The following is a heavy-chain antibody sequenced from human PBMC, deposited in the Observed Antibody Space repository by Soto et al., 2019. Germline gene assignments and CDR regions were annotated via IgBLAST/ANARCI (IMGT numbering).Heavy chain of an antibody. V-gene: IGHV3-11*01. D-gene: IGHD3-10*01. CDR1: GFTFSDYY. CDR3: ARTMVRGVMTLQHYYYMDV. J-gene: IGHJ6*03. Sequence: QVQLVESGGGLVKYGGSLRLSCAASGFTFSDYYMSWIRQAPGKGLEWVSYISSSGSTIYYADSVKGRFTISRDNAKNSLYLQMNSLRAEDTAVYYCARTMVRGVMTLQHYYYMDVWGKGTTVTVSS. CDR2: ISSSGSTI.